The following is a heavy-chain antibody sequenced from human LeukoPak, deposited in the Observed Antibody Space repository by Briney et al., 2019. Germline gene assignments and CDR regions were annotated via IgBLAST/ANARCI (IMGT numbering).Heavy chain of an antibody. V-gene: IGHV3-21*01. CDR1: RFTFIGYS. CDR3: AKASLRYFDWFSDY. CDR2: ISSSSSYI. J-gene: IGHJ4*02. Sequence: GGSLRLSCAASRFTFIGYSMNWVRQAPGKVLEWVSSISSSSSYIHYADSVKGRFTISRDNAKNSLYLQMNSPRAEDTAVYSCAKASLRYFDWFSDYWGQGTLVTVSS. D-gene: IGHD3-9*01.